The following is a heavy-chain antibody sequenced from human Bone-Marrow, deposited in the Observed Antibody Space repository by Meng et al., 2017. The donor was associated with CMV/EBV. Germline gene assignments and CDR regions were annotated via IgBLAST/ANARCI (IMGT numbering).Heavy chain of an antibody. D-gene: IGHD3-10*01. CDR1: GFTFSSYG. CDR2: IWYDGSNK. Sequence: GESLKISCAASGFTFSSYGMHWVRQAPGKGLEWVAVIWYDGSNKYYADSVKGRFTISRDNSKNTLYLQMNSLRAEDTAVYYCAKDLAKYGSGRGGYDYWGQGTLVTVSS. V-gene: IGHV3-33*06. J-gene: IGHJ4*02. CDR3: AKDLAKYGSGRGGYDY.